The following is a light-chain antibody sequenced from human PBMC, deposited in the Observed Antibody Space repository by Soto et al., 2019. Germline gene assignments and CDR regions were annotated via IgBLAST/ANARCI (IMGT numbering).Light chain of an antibody. V-gene: IGLV2-14*01. J-gene: IGLJ1*01. CDR3: SSYTSSNTLYV. CDR2: DVS. Sequence: QSALTQPASVSGSPGQSITISCTGTSSDVGGYNYVSWYQQHPGKAPKLMIYDVSNRPSGVSNRFSGSKSGNTASLTISGLQAEDEADYYCSSYTSSNTLYVFGTGTKLTLL. CDR1: SSDVGGYNY.